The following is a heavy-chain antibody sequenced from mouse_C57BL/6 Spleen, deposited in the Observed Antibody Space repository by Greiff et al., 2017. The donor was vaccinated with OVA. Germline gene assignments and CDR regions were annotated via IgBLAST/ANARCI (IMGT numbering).Heavy chain of an antibody. CDR1: GFTFSDYY. J-gene: IGHJ1*03. Sequence: EVMLVESEGGLVQPGSSMKLSCTASGFTFSDYYMAWVRQVPEKGLEWVANINYDGSSTYYLDSLKSRFIISRDNAKNILYLQMISLKSEDTATYYCARDPFYYYGSSYWYFDVWGTGTTVTVSS. CDR2: INYDGSST. CDR3: ARDPFYYYGSSYWYFDV. V-gene: IGHV5-16*01. D-gene: IGHD1-1*01.